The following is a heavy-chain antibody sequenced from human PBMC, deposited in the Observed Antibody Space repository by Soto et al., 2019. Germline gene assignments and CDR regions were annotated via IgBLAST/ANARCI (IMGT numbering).Heavy chain of an antibody. CDR2: INGYNGDT. J-gene: IGHJ4*02. V-gene: IGHV1-18*04. CDR3: AREKRITMTQDY. Sequence: GASVKVSCKTSDYTFTSFGITWVRQAPGQGLEWMGWINGYNGDTNYAQKLQGRVSMTTDTSTSTAYMELRGLRSDDTAVYYCAREKRITMTQDYWGQGTLVTVSS. D-gene: IGHD3-22*01. CDR1: DYTFTSFG.